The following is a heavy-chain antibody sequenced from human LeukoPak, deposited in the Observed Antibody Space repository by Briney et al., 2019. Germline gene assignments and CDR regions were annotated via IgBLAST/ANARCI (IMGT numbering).Heavy chain of an antibody. CDR2: IIPIFGTA. J-gene: IGHJ5*02. Sequence: GASVKVSCKASGGTFSSYAISWVRQAPGQGLEWMGGIIPIFGTANYAQKFRGRVTITADESTSTAYMEPSSLRSEDTAVYYCAREGTDYYGSGSYYGNNWFDPWGQGTLVTVSS. CDR1: GGTFSSYA. D-gene: IGHD3-10*01. CDR3: AREGTDYYGSGSYYGNNWFDP. V-gene: IGHV1-69*13.